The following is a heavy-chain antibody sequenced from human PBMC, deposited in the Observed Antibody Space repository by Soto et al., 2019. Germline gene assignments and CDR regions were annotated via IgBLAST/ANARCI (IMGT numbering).Heavy chain of an antibody. CDR1: GFSFSTYA. J-gene: IGHJ4*02. Sequence: GGSLRLSCAASGFSFSTYAMSWVRQAPGKGLDWVSAISGSGGSTYYADSVKGRFTISRDNSINRLYLQMNSLRTEDTAVYYCATPRGLGVFDDYDYWGQGTLVTVSS. CDR2: ISGSGGST. V-gene: IGHV3-23*01. D-gene: IGHD3-9*01. CDR3: ATPRGLGVFDDYDY.